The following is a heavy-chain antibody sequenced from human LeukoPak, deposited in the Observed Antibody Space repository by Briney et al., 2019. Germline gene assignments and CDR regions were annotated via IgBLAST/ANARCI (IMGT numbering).Heavy chain of an antibody. V-gene: IGHV1-8*03. Sequence: ASVKVSCKASGYTFTSYDINWVRQATGQGLEWMGWMNPNSGNTGYAQKFQGRVTITRNTSISTAYMELSGLRSEDTAVYYCARGGWGSGYDDYWGQGTLVTVSS. CDR3: ARGGWGSGYDDY. CDR2: MNPNSGNT. J-gene: IGHJ4*02. D-gene: IGHD5-12*01. CDR1: GYTFTSYD.